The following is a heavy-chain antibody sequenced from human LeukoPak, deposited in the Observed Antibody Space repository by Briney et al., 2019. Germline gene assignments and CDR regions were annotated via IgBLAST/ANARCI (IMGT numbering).Heavy chain of an antibody. CDR3: ARNVAAAGMVFGPDTFDF. D-gene: IGHD6-13*01. Sequence: GGSLRLSCTASGFIVSSKYMSWVRQAPGKGLEWVAVIYSNGDTYYTDSVKGRFTISRDNSKNTLYLQMNSLRAEDTAVYYCARNVAAAGMVFGPDTFDFWGQGTMITVSS. V-gene: IGHV3-53*01. CDR2: IYSNGDT. CDR1: GFIVSSKY. J-gene: IGHJ3*01.